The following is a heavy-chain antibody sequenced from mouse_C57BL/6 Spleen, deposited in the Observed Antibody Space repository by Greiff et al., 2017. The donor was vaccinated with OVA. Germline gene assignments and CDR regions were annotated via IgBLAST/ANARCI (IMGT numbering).Heavy chain of an antibody. Sequence: EVQLQQSGPELVKPGASVKVSCKASGYTFTDYNMHWVKQSHGKSLEWIGYINPNNGGTSYNQKFKGKATLTVNKSSSTAYMELRSLTSEDSAVYYCAHGSSYGRYFDVWGTGTTVTVSS. V-gene: IGHV1-22*01. CDR1: GYTFTDYN. CDR3: AHGSSYGRYFDV. CDR2: INPNNGGT. D-gene: IGHD1-1*01. J-gene: IGHJ1*03.